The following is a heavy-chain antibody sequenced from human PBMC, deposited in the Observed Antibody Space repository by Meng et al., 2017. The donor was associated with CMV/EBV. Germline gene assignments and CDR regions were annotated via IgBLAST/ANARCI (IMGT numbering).Heavy chain of an antibody. CDR3: AHRRLGYCSSTSCAGGAFDI. CDR2: IYWNDDK. D-gene: IGHD2-2*01. J-gene: IGHJ3*02. Sequence: SGPTLVKPTQTLTLTCTFSGFSLSTSGVGVGSIRQPPGKALEWLALIYWNDDKRYSPSLKSRLTITKDTSKNQVVLTMTNMDPVDTATYYCAHRRLGYCSSTSCAGGAFDIWGQGTMVTVSS. V-gene: IGHV2-5*01. CDR1: GFSLSTSGVG.